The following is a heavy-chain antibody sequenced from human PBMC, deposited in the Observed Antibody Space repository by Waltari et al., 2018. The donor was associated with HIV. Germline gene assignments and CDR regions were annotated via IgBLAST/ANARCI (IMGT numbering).Heavy chain of an antibody. CDR1: GYTFTGYH. CDR2: INPDSGGT. V-gene: IGHV1-2*02. Sequence: QVQLVQSGAEVKKPGASVKVSCKASGYTFTGYHIHWVRQAPGQGLEWMGWINPDSGGTNYAQRLQGRVTMTRDTSLSTTYIELSSLRSDDTAVYYCAREEVRKTYRWGMITFASPSSGMDVWGQGTTVTVSS. J-gene: IGHJ6*02. CDR3: AREEVRKTYRWGMITFASPSSGMDV. D-gene: IGHD3-16*01.